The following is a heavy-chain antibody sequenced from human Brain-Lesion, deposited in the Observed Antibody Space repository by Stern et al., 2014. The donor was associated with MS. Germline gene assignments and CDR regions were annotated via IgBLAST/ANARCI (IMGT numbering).Heavy chain of an antibody. J-gene: IGHJ4*02. CDR2: IFYSWNP. CDR1: GGAVSSGDRY. V-gene: IGHV4-31*03. CDR3: ARVTEFLRFFYPDY. D-gene: IGHD3-3*01. Sequence: VQLVESGPGLVKPSQTLSLTCTVSGGAVSSGDRYWSWIRQNPEKGLEWLGYIFYSWNPYYNPSLESRVTISMDRSKNQFPLKLRSVTAADTAVYYCARVTEFLRFFYPDYWGQGIRVTVSS.